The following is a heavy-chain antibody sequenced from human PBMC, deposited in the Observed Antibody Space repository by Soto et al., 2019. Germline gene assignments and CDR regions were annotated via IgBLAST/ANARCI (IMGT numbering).Heavy chain of an antibody. CDR2: ISYDGSNK. V-gene: IGHV3-30-3*01. D-gene: IGHD2-2*01. CDR3: ARDARRGGVPAAFYFDY. Sequence: PGGSLRLSCAASGFTFSSYAMHWVRQAPGKGLEWVAVISYDGSNKYYADSVKGRFTISRDNSKNTLYLQMNSLRAEDTAVYYCARDARRGGVPAAFYFDYWGQGTLVTVSS. CDR1: GFTFSSYA. J-gene: IGHJ4*02.